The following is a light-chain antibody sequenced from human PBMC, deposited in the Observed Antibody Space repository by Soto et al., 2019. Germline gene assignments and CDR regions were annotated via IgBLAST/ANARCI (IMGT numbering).Light chain of an antibody. CDR2: DAS. V-gene: IGKV3-20*01. CDR1: QTVNTY. CDR3: QQYDSSPRT. Sequence: EIVLTQSPASLSLSPGERATLSCRASQTVNTYLAWYQQKPGQAPRLLIYDASSRATGIPDRFSGSGSGTEFTLTISRLDPEDFAVYWCQQYDSSPRTFGQGTKVDIK. J-gene: IGKJ1*01.